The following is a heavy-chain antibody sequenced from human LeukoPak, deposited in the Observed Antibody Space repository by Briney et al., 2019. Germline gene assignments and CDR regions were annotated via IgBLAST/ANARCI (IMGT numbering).Heavy chain of an antibody. Sequence: PGGSLRLSCAASGFTFSNYGMHCVRQAPGKGLEWVAGISEDGINKYYADSVKARFTISRDNSNNTLFLQMNNLRADDTAVYYCARDFDPWGQGTLVTVSS. V-gene: IGHV3-30*03. J-gene: IGHJ5*02. CDR2: ISEDGINK. CDR3: ARDFDP. CDR1: GFTFSNYG.